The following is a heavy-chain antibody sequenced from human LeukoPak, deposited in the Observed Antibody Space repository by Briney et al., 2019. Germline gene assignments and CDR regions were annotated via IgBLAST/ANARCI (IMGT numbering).Heavy chain of an antibody. J-gene: IGHJ2*01. CDR2: INNAGGT. V-gene: IGHV3-23*01. CDR1: GFTFSNYA. Sequence: PGGSLRLSCAASGFTFSNYAMRWVRQAPGKGLEWVSSINNAGGTYYADSVKGRFTISRDNSKNTLYLQMNGLRVEDTAVYYCAKGGIMQSSSPGLQYFDLWGRGTLVSVSS. D-gene: IGHD6-6*01. CDR3: AKGGIMQSSSPGLQYFDL.